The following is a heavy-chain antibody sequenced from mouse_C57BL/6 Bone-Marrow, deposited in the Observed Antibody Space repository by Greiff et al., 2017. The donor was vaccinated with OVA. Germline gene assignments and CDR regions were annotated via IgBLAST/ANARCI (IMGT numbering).Heavy chain of an antibody. CDR3: ARHIYGSSYFDY. Sequence: EVNVVESGGDLVKPGGSLKLSCAASGFTFSSYGMSWVRQTPDKRLEWVATISSGGSYTYYPDSVKGRFTISRDNAKNTLYLQMSSLKSEDTAMYYCARHIYGSSYFDYWGQGTTLTVSS. CDR1: GFTFSSYG. J-gene: IGHJ2*01. CDR2: ISSGGSYT. V-gene: IGHV5-6*01. D-gene: IGHD1-1*01.